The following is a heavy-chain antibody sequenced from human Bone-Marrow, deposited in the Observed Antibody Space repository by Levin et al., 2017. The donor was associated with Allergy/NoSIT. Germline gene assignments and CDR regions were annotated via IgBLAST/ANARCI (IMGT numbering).Heavy chain of an antibody. Sequence: SVKGRFTISRDTSKNTLYLQMNSLTAEDTAVYFCARSAATALYYFDSWGQGSLVTVSS. J-gene: IGHJ4*02. D-gene: IGHD1-26*01. V-gene: IGHV3-53*01. CDR3: ARSAATALYYFDS.